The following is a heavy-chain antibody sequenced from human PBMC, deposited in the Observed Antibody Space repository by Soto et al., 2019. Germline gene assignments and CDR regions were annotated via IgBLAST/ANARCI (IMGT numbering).Heavy chain of an antibody. CDR1: GGSISSDSYF. J-gene: IGHJ5*02. Sequence: TETLSLACTVWGGSISSDSYFWGWIRQPPGKGLEWIGSLYYGGTTVYNPSLKSRVTISLDTSKNQFSLKLTSVTAADTAVYYCFRERIPGARHHALFAPWGRGTLVNVSS. D-gene: IGHD2-2*01. CDR3: FRERIPGARHHALFAP. V-gene: IGHV4-39*03. CDR2: LYYGGTT.